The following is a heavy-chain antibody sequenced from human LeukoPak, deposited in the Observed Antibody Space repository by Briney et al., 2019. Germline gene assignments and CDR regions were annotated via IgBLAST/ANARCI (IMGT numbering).Heavy chain of an antibody. J-gene: IGHJ4*02. Sequence: GGSLRLSCSGSGFTFRSYTMTWVRQAPGKGLEWVSSIDGDGTLKYYADSLKGRFTISRDNGNNSVYLQMNSLTADDSGLYFCARDYSSGWFGKGAYWGQGTRVLVSS. D-gene: IGHD6-19*01. CDR3: ARDYSSGWFGKGAY. CDR1: GFTFRSYT. V-gene: IGHV3-21*06. CDR2: IDGDGTLK.